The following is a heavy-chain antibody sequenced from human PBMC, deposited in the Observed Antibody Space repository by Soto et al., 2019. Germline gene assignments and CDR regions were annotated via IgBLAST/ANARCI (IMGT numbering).Heavy chain of an antibody. V-gene: IGHV4-39*07. CDR2: IYYSGST. CDR3: ARDDDRASAGPFDY. D-gene: IGHD6-13*01. CDR1: GGSISSISYY. Sequence: SETLSLTCTVSGGSISSISYYWGWIRQPPGKGLEWIGSIYYSGSTYYNPSLKSRVTISVDTSKNQFSLKLSSVTAADTAVYYCARDDDRASAGPFDYWGQGTLVTVS. J-gene: IGHJ4*01.